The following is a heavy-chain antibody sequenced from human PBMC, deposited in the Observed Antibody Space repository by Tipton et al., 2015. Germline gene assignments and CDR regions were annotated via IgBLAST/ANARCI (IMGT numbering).Heavy chain of an antibody. Sequence: QSGAEVKQPGSSVNVSCKASGGTFSSSAINWVRQAPGQGLEWMGKIIPLFDTIDYAQKFQGRVTITADESTNTSYIQLSSLRSEDTAVYYCAREVDNYYDGGGDAFDIWGQGTMVTVSS. CDR1: GGTFSSSA. CDR2: IIPLFDTI. D-gene: IGHD3-22*01. J-gene: IGHJ3*02. CDR3: AREVDNYYDGGGDAFDI. V-gene: IGHV1-69*15.